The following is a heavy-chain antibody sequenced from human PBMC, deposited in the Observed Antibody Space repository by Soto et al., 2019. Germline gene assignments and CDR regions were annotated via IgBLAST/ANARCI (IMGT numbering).Heavy chain of an antibody. CDR1: GFTFSSYG. CDR3: ARVEGRQAFDI. Sequence: GGSLRLSCAASGFTFSSYGMHWVRQAPGKGLEWVAVIWYDGSNKYYADSVKGRFTISRDNSKNTLYLQMNSLRAEDTAVYYCARVEGRQAFDIWGQGTMVTVSS. V-gene: IGHV3-33*01. J-gene: IGHJ3*02. CDR2: IWYDGSNK. D-gene: IGHD1-1*01.